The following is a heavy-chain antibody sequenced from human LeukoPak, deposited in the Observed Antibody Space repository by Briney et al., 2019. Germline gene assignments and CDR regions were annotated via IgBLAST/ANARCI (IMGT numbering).Heavy chain of an antibody. J-gene: IGHJ4*02. Sequence: GGSLRLSCAASGFTFSSYAMSWVRQAPGKGLEWVSAISGSGGSTYYADSVKGRFTISRDNSKNTLYLQMNSLRAEDTAVYYCAKYRRPPGIAAAGEFDYWGQGTLVTVSS. D-gene: IGHD6-13*01. CDR1: GFTFSSYA. CDR2: ISGSGGST. CDR3: AKYRRPPGIAAAGEFDY. V-gene: IGHV3-23*01.